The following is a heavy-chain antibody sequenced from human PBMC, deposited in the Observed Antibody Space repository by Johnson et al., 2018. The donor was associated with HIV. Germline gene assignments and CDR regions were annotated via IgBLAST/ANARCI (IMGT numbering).Heavy chain of an antibody. CDR1: GFTFDDYG. CDR2: INWNGGTT. J-gene: IGHJ3*02. CDR3: ARDFGRGWYSGVFDI. D-gene: IGHD6-19*01. Sequence: VQLVESGGGVVRPGGSPRLSCAASGFTFDDYGMSWVRQAPGKGLEWVSGINWNGGTTGYADSVKGRFTISRDNAKNSLYLQMNSLRAEDTAFYYCARDFGRGWYSGVFDIWGQGTMATVSS. V-gene: IGHV3-20*04.